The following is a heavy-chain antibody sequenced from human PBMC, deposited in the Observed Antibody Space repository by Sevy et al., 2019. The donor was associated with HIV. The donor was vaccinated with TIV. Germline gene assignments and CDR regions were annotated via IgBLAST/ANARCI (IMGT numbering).Heavy chain of an antibody. J-gene: IGHJ4*02. CDR1: GYTLTELS. V-gene: IGHV1-24*01. CDR3: ATTKDYYDTSGYPVDS. Sequence: ASVKVSCKVSGYTLTELSMHWVRQAPGKGLEWMGTFDPEDDEKIYAQKLQGRVTMTEDTSTEAAYMELSRLRSEDTAVYYCATTKDYYDTSGYPVDSWGQGTLVTVSS. D-gene: IGHD3-22*01. CDR2: FDPEDDEK.